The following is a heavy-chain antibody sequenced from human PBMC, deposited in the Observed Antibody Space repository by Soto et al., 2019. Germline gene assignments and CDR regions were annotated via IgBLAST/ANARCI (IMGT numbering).Heavy chain of an antibody. D-gene: IGHD1-1*01. CDR1: GFTFSDYY. CDR3: ARSPGTLYDY. J-gene: IGHJ4*02. Sequence: XGSLRPSCSAAGFTFSDYYMSWIRQAPGKGLEWVSYISSSGSTIYYADSVKGRFTISRDNAKNSLYLQMNSLRAEDTAVYYCARSPGTLYDYWGQGPLVTVSS. V-gene: IGHV3-11*01. CDR2: ISSSGSTI.